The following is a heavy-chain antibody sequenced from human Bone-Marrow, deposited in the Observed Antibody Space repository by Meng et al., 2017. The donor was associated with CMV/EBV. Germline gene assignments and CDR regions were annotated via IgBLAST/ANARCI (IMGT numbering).Heavy chain of an antibody. CDR1: GFTFSSYS. V-gene: IGHV3-21*01. CDR2: ISSSSSYI. D-gene: IGHD2-2*01. CDR3: ARIHTYCRSTSYQKGGIDY. Sequence: GESLKISCAASGFTFSSYSMNWVRQAPGKGLEWVSSISSSSSYIYYADSVKGRFTISRDNAKNSLYLQMKRLRAEDTALDYCARIHTYCRSTSYQKGGIDYWGQGTLVTVSS. J-gene: IGHJ4*02.